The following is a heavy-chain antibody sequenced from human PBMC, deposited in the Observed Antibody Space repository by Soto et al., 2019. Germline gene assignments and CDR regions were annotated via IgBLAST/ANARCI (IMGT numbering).Heavy chain of an antibody. CDR1: GGSISSSSYY. CDR3: ARHPRYCSGGSCYDYYYGMDV. V-gene: IGHV4-39*01. CDR2: IYYSGST. D-gene: IGHD2-15*01. J-gene: IGHJ6*02. Sequence: QLQLQESGPGLVKPSETLSLTCTVSGGSISSSSYYWGWIRQPTGKGLEWIGSIYYSGSTYYNPSLKSRVTISVDTSKNQFSLKLSSVTAADTAVYYCARHPRYCSGGSCYDYYYGMDVWGQGTTVTVSS.